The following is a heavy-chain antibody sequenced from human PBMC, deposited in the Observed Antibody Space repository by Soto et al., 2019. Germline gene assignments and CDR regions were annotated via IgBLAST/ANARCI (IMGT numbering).Heavy chain of an antibody. Sequence: QVQLVESGGGLVRPGGSLRLSCAASGFTFRDHDMSWIRQAPGKGREWVSCISSSGTATYYADSVKDRFTISRDNDKNSLYVEMNSLRVEDTAVYYCARKGPRAARPNHWGQGTLVTVSS. J-gene: IGHJ5*02. V-gene: IGHV3-11*01. CDR1: GFTFRDHD. D-gene: IGHD6-6*01. CDR3: ARKGPRAARPNH. CDR2: ISSSGTAT.